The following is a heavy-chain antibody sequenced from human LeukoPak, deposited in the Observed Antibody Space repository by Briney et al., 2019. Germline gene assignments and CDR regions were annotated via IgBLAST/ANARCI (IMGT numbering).Heavy chain of an antibody. V-gene: IGHV4-4*02. J-gene: IGHJ4*02. CDR2: IFYSGSH. CDR1: GGSVSSSHW. CDR3: ARSGWGSSWYYFDS. Sequence: SGTLSLTCAVSGGSVSSSHWWSWVCQAPGQGLMWIGEIFYSGSHNYNPSLKTRVTISIDEPKNQFSLKLSSVTAADTAVYFCARSGWGSSWYYFDSWGQGTLVTVSS. D-gene: IGHD6-13*01.